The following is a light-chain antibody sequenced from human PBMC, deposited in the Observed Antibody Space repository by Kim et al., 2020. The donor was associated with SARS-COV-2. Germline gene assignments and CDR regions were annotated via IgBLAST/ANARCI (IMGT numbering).Light chain of an antibody. Sequence: QAVVTQEPSVTVSPGGTVILTCGPSTGAVTSGHYPYWFQQKPGQAPRTLIYDTTNKHSWTPARFSGSLLGGKAALTLSGAQPEDEAEYYCSLSYSGARVFGTGTKVTVL. CDR2: DTT. V-gene: IGLV7-46*01. CDR1: TGAVTSGHY. J-gene: IGLJ1*01. CDR3: SLSYSGARV.